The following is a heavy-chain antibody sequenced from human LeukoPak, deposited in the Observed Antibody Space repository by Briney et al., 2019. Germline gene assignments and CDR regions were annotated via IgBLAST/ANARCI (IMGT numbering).Heavy chain of an antibody. CDR3: GSSAPRIVGARKGLSD. CDR1: GFTFDDYA. D-gene: IGHD1-26*01. V-gene: IGHV3-23*01. Sequence: PGGSLRLSCAASGFTFDDYAMHWVRQSPRKGLEWVSVFNNSGGSTYYSDSVNGRFTISRDNSKNTLYLQMNSLRAEDTAVYYCGSSAPRIVGARKGLSDWGQGTLVTVSS. CDR2: FNNSGGST. J-gene: IGHJ4*02.